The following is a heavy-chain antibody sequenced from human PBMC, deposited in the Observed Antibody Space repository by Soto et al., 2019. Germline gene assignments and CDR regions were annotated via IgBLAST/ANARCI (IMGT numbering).Heavy chain of an antibody. CDR2: ISFDGTNK. CDR3: ARDVSPHSNPSWFDP. V-gene: IGHV3-30*04. J-gene: IGHJ5*02. D-gene: IGHD4-4*01. CDR1: GFSFGNSA. Sequence: QVQLVESGGGVVQPGKSLRLSCAASGFSFGNSAMHWVRQAPGKGLEWAAMISFDGTNKFYADSMRGRFTISRDNPNNTLYLQMNSLRPDDTAVYFCARDVSPHSNPSWFDPWGQGTLVTVSS.